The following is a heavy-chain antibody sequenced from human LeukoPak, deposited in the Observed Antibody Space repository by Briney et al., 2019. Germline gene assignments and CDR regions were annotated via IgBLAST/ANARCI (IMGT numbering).Heavy chain of an antibody. CDR1: GGSISSYY. J-gene: IGHJ4*02. CDR2: IYYSGST. CDR3: ARLVYGSGSHDY. Sequence: PSETLSLTCTVSGGSISSYYWSWIRQPPGKGLGWIGYIYYSGSTNYNPSLKSRVTISVDTSKNQFSLKLSSVTAADTAVYYCARLVYGSGSHDYWGQGTLVTVSS. D-gene: IGHD3-10*01. V-gene: IGHV4-59*01.